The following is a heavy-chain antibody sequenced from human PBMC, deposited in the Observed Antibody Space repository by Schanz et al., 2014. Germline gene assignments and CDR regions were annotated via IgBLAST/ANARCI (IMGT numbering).Heavy chain of an antibody. CDR2: ISGSSRTI. V-gene: IGHV3-48*01. CDR3: ARGGSGSHYHLDY. J-gene: IGHJ4*02. CDR1: GFGFSSYS. D-gene: IGHD1-26*01. Sequence: EVQLVESGGGLIQPGGSLRLSCAASGFGFSSYSMNWVRQAPGKGLEWVSYISGSSRTIYYADSMKGRFTVSRDNAENALYLQMISLRAEDTGLYFCARGGSGSHYHLDYWGQGTLVTVSS.